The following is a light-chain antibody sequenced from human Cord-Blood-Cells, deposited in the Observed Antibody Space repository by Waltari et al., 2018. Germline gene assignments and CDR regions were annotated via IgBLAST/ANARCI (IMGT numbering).Light chain of an antibody. Sequence: EIVLTQSPATLPLSPGDRATLPCRASQSVSSYLAWYQQKPGQAPRLLIYDASNRATGIPARFSGSGSGTDFTLTISSLEPEDFAVYYCQQRSNWPPYTFGQGTKLEIK. CDR2: DAS. CDR1: QSVSSY. CDR3: QQRSNWPPYT. V-gene: IGKV3-11*01. J-gene: IGKJ2*01.